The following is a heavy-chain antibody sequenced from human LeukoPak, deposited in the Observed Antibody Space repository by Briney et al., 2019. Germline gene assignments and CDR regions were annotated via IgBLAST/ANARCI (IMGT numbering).Heavy chain of an antibody. J-gene: IGHJ2*01. V-gene: IGHV1-8*01. CDR1: GYTFTSYD. D-gene: IGHD6-13*01. CDR3: ARAPRIVGYTSRELGHWYFDL. CDR2: MNPNSGNT. Sequence: ASVKVSCKASGYTFTSYDINWVRQATGQGLEWMGWMNPNSGNTAYAQKFQGRLTMTRNTSITTAYMELSSLRAEDTAVYYCARAPRIVGYTSRELGHWYFDLWGRGTLVTVSS.